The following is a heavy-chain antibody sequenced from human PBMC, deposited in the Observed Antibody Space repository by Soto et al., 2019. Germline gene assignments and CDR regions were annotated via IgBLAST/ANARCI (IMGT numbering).Heavy chain of an antibody. CDR1: GFTFSSYA. CDR3: ARDDGDIVVVPAAIDYYYGMDV. V-gene: IGHV3-30-3*01. D-gene: IGHD2-2*02. Sequence: GGSLRLSCAASGFTFSSYAMHWVRQAPGKGLEWVAVISYDGSNKYYADSVKGRFTISRDNSKNTLYLQMNSLRAEETAVYYCARDDGDIVVVPAAIDYYYGMDVWGQGTTVTVSS. J-gene: IGHJ6*02. CDR2: ISYDGSNK.